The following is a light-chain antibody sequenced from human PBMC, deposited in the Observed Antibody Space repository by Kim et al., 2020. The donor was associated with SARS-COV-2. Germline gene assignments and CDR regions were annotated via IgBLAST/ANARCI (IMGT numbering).Light chain of an antibody. J-gene: IGKJ4*02. CDR3: QQYYLWPRT. CDR1: QRINKN. V-gene: IGKV3-15*01. CDR2: GAS. Sequence: VSLVEGVTLTCRASQRINKNLAWYHQKPGQAPRLVIYGASTRATGIPARFSGSGSGTEFTLTISSLQPEDSAVYYCQQYYLWPRTFGVGTKVDI.